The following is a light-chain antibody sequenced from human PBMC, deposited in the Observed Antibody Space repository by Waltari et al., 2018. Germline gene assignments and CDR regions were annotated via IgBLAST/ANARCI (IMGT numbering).Light chain of an antibody. J-gene: IGKJ2*01. Sequence: EIVMTQSTATLSVSPGESATLSCRASQSVSSNLAWYQQKPGQAPRLLIYGASTRATGIPARFSGSGSGTEFTLTISSLQSEDFAVYYCQQYNNWPPAYTFGQGTKLEIK. CDR2: GAS. CDR1: QSVSSN. V-gene: IGKV3-15*01. CDR3: QQYNNWPPAYT.